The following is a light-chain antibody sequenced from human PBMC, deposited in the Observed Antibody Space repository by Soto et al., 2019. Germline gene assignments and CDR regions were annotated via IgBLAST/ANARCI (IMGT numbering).Light chain of an antibody. CDR3: QQSDDLPT. V-gene: IGKV1-33*01. Sequence: DIQLTQSPSSLSASVGDRVTITCQASQDINNYVNWYQQKAGTAPSLLIYDASSLKPGVPSRFSGSGSGTDFTFTISSLQPEDFATYFCQQSDDLPTFGQGTRLDIK. CDR2: DAS. J-gene: IGKJ5*01. CDR1: QDINNY.